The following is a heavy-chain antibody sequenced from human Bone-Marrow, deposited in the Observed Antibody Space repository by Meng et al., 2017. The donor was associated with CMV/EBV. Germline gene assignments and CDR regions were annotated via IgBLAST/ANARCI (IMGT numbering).Heavy chain of an antibody. D-gene: IGHD6-13*01. CDR3: ASSRFGIAAAGTRN. CDR1: GFTFSNYW. CDR2: IKTDGSEK. Sequence: GGSLRLSCAASGFTFSNYWMSWVRQAPGRGLEWLANIKTDGSEKYSVASVRGRFTISRDNAKNSLSLQMTSLRVDDTAVYYCASSRFGIAAAGTRNWGQGTLVTVSS. J-gene: IGHJ4*02. V-gene: IGHV3-7*01.